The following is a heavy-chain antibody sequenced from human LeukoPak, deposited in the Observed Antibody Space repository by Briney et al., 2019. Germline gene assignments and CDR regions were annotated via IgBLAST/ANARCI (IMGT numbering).Heavy chain of an antibody. D-gene: IGHD6-13*01. V-gene: IGHV1-18*01. J-gene: IGHJ5*02. CDR3: ARDTCIAAADWFDP. CDR1: GYTFTSYG. Sequence: GASVKVSCKASGYTFTSYGISWVRQAPGQGLEWMGWISAYNGNTNYAQKLQGRVTMTTDTSTSTAYMELRSLRSDDTAVYYCARDTCIAAADWFDPWGQGTLVTVSS. CDR2: ISAYNGNT.